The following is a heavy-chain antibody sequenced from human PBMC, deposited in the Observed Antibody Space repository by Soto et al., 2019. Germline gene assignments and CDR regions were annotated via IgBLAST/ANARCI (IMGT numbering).Heavy chain of an antibody. CDR1: GFTFRNYA. CDR3: AKIRGHYYYGMDV. Sequence: GGSLRLSCAASGFTFRNYAMHWVRQAPGKGLEWVSGISGSGDTTYYAGSLKGRFTISRDDSKNTLYLQMSSLRVEDTAVYYCAKIRGHYYYGMDVWGQGT. CDR2: ISGSGDTT. V-gene: IGHV3-23*01. D-gene: IGHD3-10*01. J-gene: IGHJ6*02.